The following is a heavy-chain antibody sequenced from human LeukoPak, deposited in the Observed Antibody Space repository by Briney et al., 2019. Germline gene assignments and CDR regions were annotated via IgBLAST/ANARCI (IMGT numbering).Heavy chain of an antibody. V-gene: IGHV3-23*01. CDR2: ISGSGGST. D-gene: IGHD2-2*01. CDR3: AKGPYCSSTSCYIRSSFDY. Sequence: PGGSLRLSCAASGFTFSSYAMSWARQAPGKGLEWVSAISGSGGSTYYADSVKGRFTISRDNSKNTLYLQMNSLRAEDTAVYYCAKGPYCSSTSCYIRSSFDYWGQGTLVTVSS. CDR1: GFTFSSYA. J-gene: IGHJ4*02.